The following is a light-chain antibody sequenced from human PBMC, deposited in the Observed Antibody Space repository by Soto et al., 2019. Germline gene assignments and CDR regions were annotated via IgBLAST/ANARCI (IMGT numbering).Light chain of an antibody. J-gene: IGKJ1*01. V-gene: IGKV1-5*03. Sequence: DIQMTQSPSTLSASAGDRVTITCRASQSISSWLAWYQQKPGKAPKLLIYKASSLESGVPSRFSGSGSGTEFTLAISSLQPDDSATYYCQQYNDNWTFGQGTKV. CDR3: QQYNDNWT. CDR1: QSISSW. CDR2: KAS.